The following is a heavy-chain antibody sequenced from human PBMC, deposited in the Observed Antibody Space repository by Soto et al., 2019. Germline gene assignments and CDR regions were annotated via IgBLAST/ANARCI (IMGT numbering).Heavy chain of an antibody. CDR3: ATVEDCGGDCPIEAFEI. Sequence: PSETLSLTCTVSGGSISSGGYYWSWIRQHPGKGLEWIGYIYYTGSTYYNPSLKSRVTISVDTSKNQFSLKLSSVTAADTAVYYCATVEDCGGDCPIEAFEIWGQGTMVTV. J-gene: IGHJ3*02. D-gene: IGHD2-21*02. CDR1: GGSISSGGYY. V-gene: IGHV4-31*03. CDR2: IYYTGST.